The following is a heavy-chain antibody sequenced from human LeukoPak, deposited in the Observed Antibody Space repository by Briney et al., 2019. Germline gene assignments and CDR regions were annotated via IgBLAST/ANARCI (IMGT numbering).Heavy chain of an antibody. CDR1: GGSISTSSYH. CDR2: IYYSGKT. CDR3: ARSGPPAGRPDAFDI. J-gene: IGHJ3*02. V-gene: IGHV4-39*07. Sequence: SETLSLTCTVSGGSISTSSYHWGWFRPPPGKALECIWTIYYSGKTYYNPSLNSRVTISIHTSKNEFSLKLSSVTAADRAVYYCARSGPPAGRPDAFDIWGQGTMATVSS. D-gene: IGHD2-2*01.